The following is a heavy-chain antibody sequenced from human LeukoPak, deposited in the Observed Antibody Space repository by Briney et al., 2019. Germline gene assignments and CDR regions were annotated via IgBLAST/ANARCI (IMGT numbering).Heavy chain of an antibody. D-gene: IGHD3-10*01. V-gene: IGHV4-34*01. CDR3: ARYQAPLLWFEELPNYFDY. Sequence: PSETLSLTCAVYGGSFSGYYWSWIRQPPGKGLEWIGEINHSGSTNYNPSLKSRVTISVDTSKNQFSLKLSSVTAADAAVYYCARYQAPLLWFEELPNYFDYWGQGTLVTVSS. CDR1: GGSFSGYY. CDR2: INHSGST. J-gene: IGHJ4*02.